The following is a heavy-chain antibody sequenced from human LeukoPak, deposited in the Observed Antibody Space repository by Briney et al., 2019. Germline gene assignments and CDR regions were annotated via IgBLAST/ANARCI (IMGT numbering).Heavy chain of an antibody. CDR2: ISGSDGST. D-gene: IGHD5-12*01. Sequence: PGGSLRLSCAASGFTFSSYAMSWVRQAPGKGLEWVSAISGSDGSTYYADSVKGRSTISRDNSKNTLYLQMNSLRAEDTAVYYCAKDHSGYNYYYYYGMDVWGQGTTVTVSS. J-gene: IGHJ6*02. V-gene: IGHV3-23*01. CDR3: AKDHSGYNYYYYYGMDV. CDR1: GFTFSSYA.